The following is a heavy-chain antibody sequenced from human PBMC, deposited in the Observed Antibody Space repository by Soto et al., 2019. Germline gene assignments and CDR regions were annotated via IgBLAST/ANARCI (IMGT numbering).Heavy chain of an antibody. CDR2: ISHDGNSK. D-gene: IGHD2-2*01. J-gene: IGHJ6*02. CDR3: AREHCSSTSCYPYYYYYGMDV. Sequence: QVQLVESGGGVVQPGTSLRLSCAASGFTFSDHGMHWVRQAPGKGLEWVAVISHDGNSKYYGDSVKGRFTVSRDNSNNMAYLQMNSLRLEDTAMYYCAREHCSSTSCYPYYYYYGMDVWGQGTTVTVSS. V-gene: IGHV3-30*03. CDR1: GFTFSDHG.